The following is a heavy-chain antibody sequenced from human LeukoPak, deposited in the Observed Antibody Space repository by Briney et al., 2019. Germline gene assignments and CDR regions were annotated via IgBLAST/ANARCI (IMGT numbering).Heavy chain of an antibody. Sequence: SETLSLTCAVYGGSFSGYYWSWIRQPPGKGVEWIGEINHSGSTNYNPSLKSRVTISVDTSKNQFSLKLSSVTAADTAVYYCARAGSGYCSSTSCYRFTPNWFDPWGQGTLVTVSS. V-gene: IGHV4-34*01. J-gene: IGHJ5*02. CDR1: GGSFSGYY. CDR2: INHSGST. CDR3: ARAGSGYCSSTSCYRFTPNWFDP. D-gene: IGHD2-2*01.